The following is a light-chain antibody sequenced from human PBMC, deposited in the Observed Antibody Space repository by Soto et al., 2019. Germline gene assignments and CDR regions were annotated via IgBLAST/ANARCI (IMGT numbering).Light chain of an antibody. CDR1: QTISSW. CDR2: KAS. V-gene: IGKV1-5*03. J-gene: IGKJ1*01. Sequence: DIQMTQSPSTLSGSVGDRVTITCRASQTISSWLAWYQQKPGKAPKRLIYKASTLKSGVPSSFSGSGSGTEFTLTISSLQPDDFATYYCQHYNSYSEAFGQGNKWELK. CDR3: QHYNSYSEA.